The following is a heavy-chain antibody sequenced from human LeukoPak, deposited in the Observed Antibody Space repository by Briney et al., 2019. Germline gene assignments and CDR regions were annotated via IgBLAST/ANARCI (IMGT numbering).Heavy chain of an antibody. Sequence: GESLQIPFKGSGFSFPCYLIGWVRQMPGKGVEWRGMIYQGDYNTRYSPSFQGQVTISADKSISAVYPQWSSLKASDTAIYYCARRRLGTLYYGMDVWGQGTRSPSPQ. CDR3: ARRRLGTLYYGMDV. J-gene: IGHJ6*01. D-gene: IGHD7-27*01. CDR2: IYQGDYNT. V-gene: IGHV5-51*01. CDR1: GFSFPCYL.